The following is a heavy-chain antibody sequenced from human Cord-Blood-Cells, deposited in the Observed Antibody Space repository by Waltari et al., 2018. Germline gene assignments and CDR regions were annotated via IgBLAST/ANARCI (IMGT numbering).Heavy chain of an antibody. CDR1: GYTFPGYY. D-gene: IGHD1-26*01. V-gene: IGHV1-2*02. Sequence: QVQLVQSGAEVKTPGASVKVSCKASGYTFPGYYMPWVRQAPGQGLEWMGWINPNSGGTNYAQKFQGRVTMTRDTSISTAYMELSRLRSDDTAVYYCARGVVSGSYWFDPWGQGTLVTVSS. J-gene: IGHJ5*02. CDR3: ARGVVSGSYWFDP. CDR2: INPNSGGT.